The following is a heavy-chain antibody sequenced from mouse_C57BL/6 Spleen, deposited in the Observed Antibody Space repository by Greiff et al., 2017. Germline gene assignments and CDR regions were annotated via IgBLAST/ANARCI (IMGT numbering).Heavy chain of an antibody. CDR2: IYPSDSET. Sequence: VQLQQPGAELVRPGSSVKLSCKASGYTFTSYWMDWVKQRPGQGLEWIGNIYPSDSETHYNQKFKDKATLTVDKSSSTAYMHLSSLTSEDSAVYYCARNDYDVGAMDYWGQGTSVTVSS. D-gene: IGHD2-4*01. V-gene: IGHV1-61*01. J-gene: IGHJ4*01. CDR1: GYTFTSYW. CDR3: ARNDYDVGAMDY.